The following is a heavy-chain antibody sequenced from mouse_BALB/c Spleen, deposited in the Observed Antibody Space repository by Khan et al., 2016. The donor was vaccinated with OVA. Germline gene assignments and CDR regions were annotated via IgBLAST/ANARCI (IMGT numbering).Heavy chain of an antibody. CDR3: ARGERWAY. D-gene: IGHD1-1*02. Sequence: QVQLKQSGAELVRPGVSVKISCKGSGYTFTDFAMHWVKRGHAKSLEWIGVISTYYGDADYNQKFQGKASMTVDKSSSTAYMELDRLTYADSAINYCARGERWAYWGQGTRVTVSA. CDR1: GYTFTDFA. CDR2: ISTYYGDA. V-gene: IGHV1S137*01. J-gene: IGHJ3*01.